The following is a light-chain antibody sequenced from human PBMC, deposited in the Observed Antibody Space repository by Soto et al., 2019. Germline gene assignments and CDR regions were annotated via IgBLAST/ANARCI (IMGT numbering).Light chain of an antibody. Sequence: QLVLTQPPSVSAAPGQKVTISCSGSTSNIGNNYVSWYQQFPGTAPKLLIYENNKRPSGIPDRFSGSKSGTSATLGITGLQTGDEADYYCGTWDSSLSAGNVVFGGGTKLTVL. V-gene: IGLV1-51*02. CDR1: TSNIGNNY. CDR2: ENN. CDR3: GTWDSSLSAGNVV. J-gene: IGLJ2*01.